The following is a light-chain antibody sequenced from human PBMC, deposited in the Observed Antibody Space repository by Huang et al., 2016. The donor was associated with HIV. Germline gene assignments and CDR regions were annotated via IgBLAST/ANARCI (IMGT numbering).Light chain of an antibody. CDR1: QSVLKTSNNKNC. CDR3: HQYYDTPQT. CDR2: WAS. Sequence: DIVVTQSPDSLALSLGGRAAINCTASQSVLKTSNNKNCLSWYQLKPGQPPKVLIYWASTRESGVPDRFSGSGSGTHFTLTIASLQAEDVAVYYCHQYYDTPQTFGQGTKVEVK. J-gene: IGKJ1*01. V-gene: IGKV4-1*01.